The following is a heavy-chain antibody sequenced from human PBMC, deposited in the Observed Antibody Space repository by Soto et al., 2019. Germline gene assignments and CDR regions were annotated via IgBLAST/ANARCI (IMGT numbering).Heavy chain of an antibody. D-gene: IGHD6-13*01. V-gene: IGHV4-39*01. CDR1: GGSISSSSY. Sequence: QLQLQESGPGLVKPSETLSLTCTVSGGSISSSSYWGWIRQPPGKGLEWIGSIYSIGSTYYNPTLKSRVTMSGNTSKNQFSLKQSSVNAADTAVYCCRRSSRYSTDFWGQGTQVTVSS. CDR3: RRSSRYSTDF. J-gene: IGHJ4*03. CDR2: IYSIGST.